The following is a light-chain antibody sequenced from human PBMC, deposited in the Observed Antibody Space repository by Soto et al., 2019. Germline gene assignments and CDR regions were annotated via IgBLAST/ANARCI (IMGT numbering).Light chain of an antibody. CDR1: QSISSY. CDR3: QQSYSSPPT. CDR2: AAS. Sequence: DIQMTQSPSSLSASVGDRVTITCRASQSISSYLNWYQQKPGEAPKILIYAASTLQSWVPSRFSGRGSGPDFTLTISSLQPEDFATYYCQQSYSSPPTFGQGTKVEIK. J-gene: IGKJ1*01. V-gene: IGKV1-39*01.